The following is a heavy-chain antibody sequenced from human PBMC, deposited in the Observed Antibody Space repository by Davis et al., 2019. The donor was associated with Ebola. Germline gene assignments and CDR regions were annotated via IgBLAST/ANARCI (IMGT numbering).Heavy chain of an antibody. D-gene: IGHD1-26*01. CDR1: GGSISSYY. J-gene: IGHJ3*02. V-gene: IGHV4-59*01. CDR3: ARDPGGGVDAFDI. Sequence: PGGSLRLSCTVSGGSISSYYWSWIRQPPGKGLEWIGYIYYSGSTNYNPSLKSRVTISVDTSKNQFSLKLSSVTAADTAVYYCARDPGGGVDAFDIWGQGTMVTVSS. CDR2: IYYSGST.